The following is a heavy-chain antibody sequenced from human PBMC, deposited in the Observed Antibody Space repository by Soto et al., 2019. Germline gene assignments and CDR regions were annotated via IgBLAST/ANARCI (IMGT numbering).Heavy chain of an antibody. CDR2: ISGSGGRT. Sequence: GGSLRLSCAASGFTFSNDAMSWVRQAPGKGLEWVSAISGSGGRTYYADSVKGRFTISRDNSENTLYLHMDSLRAEDTAVYYCEKHSNSWPNKLVYWGQGTLVTVSS. V-gene: IGHV3-23*01. D-gene: IGHD6-13*01. J-gene: IGHJ4*02. CDR1: GFTFSNDA. CDR3: EKHSNSWPNKLVY.